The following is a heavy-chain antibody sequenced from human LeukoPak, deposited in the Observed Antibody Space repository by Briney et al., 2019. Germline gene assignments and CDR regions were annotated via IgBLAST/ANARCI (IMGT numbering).Heavy chain of an antibody. CDR2: IYYSGST. Sequence: SETLSLTCTVSGGSISSSSYYWGWIRQPPGKGLEWIGSIYYSGSTYYNPSLKSRVTISVDTSKNQFSLKLSSVTAADTAVYYCARQLSMIVPRFRFDPWGQGTLVTVSS. CDR3: ARQLSMIVPRFRFDP. V-gene: IGHV4-39*01. CDR1: GGSISSSSYY. D-gene: IGHD3-22*01. J-gene: IGHJ5*02.